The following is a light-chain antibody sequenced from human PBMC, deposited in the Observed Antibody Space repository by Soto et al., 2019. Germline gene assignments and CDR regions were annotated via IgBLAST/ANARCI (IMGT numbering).Light chain of an antibody. CDR3: AAWDDSLNGPV. V-gene: IGLV1-44*01. CDR2: SLN. CDR1: YSNIGSNT. J-gene: IGLJ1*01. Sequence: QSVLTQPPSASGTPGQRVTISCSGSYSNIGSNTVNWFQQLPGTAPKLLIFSLNQRPSGVPDRFSGSKSGTSASLAISGLQSEDEADYYCAAWDDSLNGPVFGTGTKVTV.